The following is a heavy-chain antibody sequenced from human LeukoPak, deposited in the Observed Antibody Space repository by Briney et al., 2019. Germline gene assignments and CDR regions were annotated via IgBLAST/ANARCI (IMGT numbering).Heavy chain of an antibody. CDR2: IYNGGST. CDR3: ATSSTSDFDAFDM. V-gene: IGHV4-59*08. D-gene: IGHD2-2*01. Sequence: PSETLSLTCTVSGGSISNYYWSWIRQPPGKGLEWIGYIYNGGSTNYNPSLKSRVTISVDTSMNQFSLKLSSVTAADTAVYYCATSSTSDFDAFDMWGQGTMVTVSS. CDR1: GGSISNYY. J-gene: IGHJ3*02.